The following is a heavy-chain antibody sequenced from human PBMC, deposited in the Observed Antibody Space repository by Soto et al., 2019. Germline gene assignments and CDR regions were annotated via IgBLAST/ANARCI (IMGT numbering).Heavy chain of an antibody. V-gene: IGHV3-49*03. CDR1: GFTFGDYA. Sequence: GGSLRLSCTASGFTFGDYAMSWFRQAPGKGLEWVGFIRSKAYGGTTEYAASVKGRFTISRDDSKSIAYLQMNSLKTEDTAVYYCTRDLSGYDNTLFGYWGQGTLVTVSS. CDR2: IRSKAYGGTT. D-gene: IGHD5-12*01. CDR3: TRDLSGYDNTLFGY. J-gene: IGHJ4*02.